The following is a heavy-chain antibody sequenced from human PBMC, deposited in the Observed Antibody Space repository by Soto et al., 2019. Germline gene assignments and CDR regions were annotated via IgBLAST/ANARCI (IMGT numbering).Heavy chain of an antibody. CDR1: GFTFSSHI. D-gene: IGHD2-2*01. Sequence: GGSLRLSCAASGFTFSSHIMNWVRQAPGKGLEWVSSISSGSTNIYYADSVKGRFTISRDNAKNSVYLQMNSLRAEDTAVYYCARDKVATQWTSQLPHDYWGQGTLVTVSS. CDR3: ARDKVATQWTSQLPHDY. CDR2: ISSGSTNI. J-gene: IGHJ4*02. V-gene: IGHV3-21*01.